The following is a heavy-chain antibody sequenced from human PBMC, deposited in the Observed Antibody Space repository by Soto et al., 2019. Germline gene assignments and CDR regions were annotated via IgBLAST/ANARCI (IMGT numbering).Heavy chain of an antibody. Sequence: EVQLLESGGGLVQPGGSLRLSCAASGFTFSSYAMGWVRQAPGKGLEWVSAISGSGGSTYYADSVKGRFTISRDNSKNTLYLQMNSLRAEDTAVYYCAKGGAVAGMFDYWGQGTLVTVSS. J-gene: IGHJ4*02. V-gene: IGHV3-23*01. CDR2: ISGSGGST. CDR1: GFTFSSYA. D-gene: IGHD6-19*01. CDR3: AKGGAVAGMFDY.